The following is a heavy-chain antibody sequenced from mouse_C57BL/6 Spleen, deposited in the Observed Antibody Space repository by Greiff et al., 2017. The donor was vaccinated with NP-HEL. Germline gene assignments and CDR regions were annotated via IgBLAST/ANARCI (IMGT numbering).Heavy chain of an antibody. J-gene: IGHJ2*01. V-gene: IGHV14-2*01. D-gene: IGHD2-1*01. Sequence: VQLQQSGAELVKPGASVKLSCTASGFNIKDYYMHWVKQRTEQGLEWIGRIDPEDGETKHAPKFQGKATITADTSSNTAYLQLSSLTSEDTAVYYCARSGNYYFDYWGQGTTLTVSS. CDR3: ARSGNYYFDY. CDR2: IDPEDGET. CDR1: GFNIKDYY.